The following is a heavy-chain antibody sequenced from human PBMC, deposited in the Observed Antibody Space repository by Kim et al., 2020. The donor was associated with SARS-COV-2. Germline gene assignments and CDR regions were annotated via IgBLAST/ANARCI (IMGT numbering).Heavy chain of an antibody. D-gene: IGHD1-1*01. CDR1: GFTFSSYA. CDR2: ISGSGGST. V-gene: IGHV3-23*01. CDR3: AKDQTSPPRPYYYYYGMDV. J-gene: IGHJ6*02. Sequence: GGSLRLSCAASGFTFSSYAMSWVRQAPGKGLEWVSAISGSGGSTYYADSVKGRFTISRDNSKNTLYLQMNSLRAEDTAVYYCAKDQTSPPRPYYYYYGMDVWGQGTTVTVSS.